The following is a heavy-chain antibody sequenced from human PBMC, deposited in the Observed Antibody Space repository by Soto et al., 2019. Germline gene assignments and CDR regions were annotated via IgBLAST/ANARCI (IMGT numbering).Heavy chain of an antibody. CDR1: GGSISSYY. D-gene: IGHD3-10*01. CDR2: IYYSGST. V-gene: IGHV4-59*08. CDR3: ARHYGSGSYYTFGKYNWFDP. Sequence: SETLSLTCTVSGGSISSYYWSWIRQPPGKGLEWIGYIYYSGSTNYNPSLKSRVTISVDTSKNQFSLKLSSVTAADTAVYYCARHYGSGSYYTFGKYNWFDPWGQGTLVTVSS. J-gene: IGHJ5*02.